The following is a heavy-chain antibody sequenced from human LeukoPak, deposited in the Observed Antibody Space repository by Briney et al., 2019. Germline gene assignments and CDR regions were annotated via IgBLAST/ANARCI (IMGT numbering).Heavy chain of an antibody. V-gene: IGHV4-59*01. CDR2: IYYSGST. CDR1: GGSISSYS. D-gene: IGHD5-18*01. CDR3: ARVLHDYGYDY. Sequence: KASETLSLTCTVSGGSISSYSWSWIRQPPGKGLEWIGYIYYSGSTNYNPSLKSRVTISVDTSKNQFSLKLSSVTAADTAVYYWARVLHDYGYDYWGQGTLVTVSS. J-gene: IGHJ4*02.